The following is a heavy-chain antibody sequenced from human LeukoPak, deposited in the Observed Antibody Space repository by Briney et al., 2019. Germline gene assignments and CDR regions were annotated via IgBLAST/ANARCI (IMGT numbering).Heavy chain of an antibody. CDR3: ARSGFTSSWYGGPGFDY. V-gene: IGHV4-34*01. J-gene: IGHJ4*02. CDR1: GGSFSGYY. CDR2: INHSGST. D-gene: IGHD6-13*01. Sequence: PSETLSLTCAVYGGSFSGYYWSWIRQPPGKGLEWIWEINHSGSTNYNPSPKSRVTISVEPSKNKFSLKLSSVTAADTAVYYCARSGFTSSWYGGPGFDYWGQGTLVTVSS.